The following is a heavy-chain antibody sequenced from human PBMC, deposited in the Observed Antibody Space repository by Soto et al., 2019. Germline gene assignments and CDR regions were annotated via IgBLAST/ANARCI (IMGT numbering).Heavy chain of an antibody. CDR3: ARNTLLWFGYLDGMDV. CDR1: GITFSPHA. Sequence: PGGSLRPSCVASGITFSPHAMSWVRQVPGKGREWVSTSSGSGGNIYYGDSVKGRFTISRDDPKNTMYLDMNSLRAEYAAMYYCARNTLLWFGYLDGMDVRGQGTTGTISS. D-gene: IGHD3-10*01. CDR2: SSGSGGNI. J-gene: IGHJ6*02. V-gene: IGHV3-23*02.